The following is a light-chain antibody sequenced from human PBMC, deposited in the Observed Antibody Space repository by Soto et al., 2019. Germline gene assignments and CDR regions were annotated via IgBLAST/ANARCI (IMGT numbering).Light chain of an antibody. CDR3: QQRYRWPQT. CDR2: NAS. CDR1: QSFTNF. V-gene: IGKV3-11*01. J-gene: IGKJ1*01. Sequence: EIVLTQSPGTLSLSPGVISTLSFRASQSFTNFLAWYQQKPGQSPRLLIYNASHRATGIPARFSGSGSGTDFTLTISSLEPEDFAVYYCQQRYRWPQTFGQGTKVEIK.